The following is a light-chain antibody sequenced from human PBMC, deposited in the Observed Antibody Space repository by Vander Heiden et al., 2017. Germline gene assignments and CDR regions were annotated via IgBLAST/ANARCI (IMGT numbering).Light chain of an antibody. CDR2: AAS. V-gene: IGKV3-15*01. CDR3: QQNNISPLT. Sequence: EIEMTQSPATLSVSTGERPTLACRASQSVSSNLPCNQPNPGKAPRLLIYAASTRATGIPARFSGSGSGTEFPLTISTLQSEDFAVYSCQQNNISPLTFGGGTKVEIK. J-gene: IGKJ4*01. CDR1: QSVSSN.